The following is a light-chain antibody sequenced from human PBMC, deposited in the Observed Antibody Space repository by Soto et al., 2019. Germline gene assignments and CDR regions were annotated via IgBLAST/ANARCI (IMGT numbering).Light chain of an antibody. Sequence: ENVLTQSPGTLSLSPGERATLSCRASQSISSSSLAWYQQKPGQPPRLLMYGASNRATGIPDRFSGSGSGTDFTLTISRLEPEDFAVYYCQQYSGSPPLTFGGGTKVEIK. V-gene: IGKV3-20*01. CDR3: QQYSGSPPLT. CDR1: QSISSSS. J-gene: IGKJ4*01. CDR2: GAS.